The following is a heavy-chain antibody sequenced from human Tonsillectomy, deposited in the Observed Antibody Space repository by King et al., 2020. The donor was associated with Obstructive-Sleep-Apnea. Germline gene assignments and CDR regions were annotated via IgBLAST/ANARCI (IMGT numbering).Heavy chain of an antibody. CDR3: ARDEQLIPYWYFDL. Sequence: QLQESGPGLVKPSETLSLTCTVSGGSISSSRYYWGWIRQPPGTGLEWIGSIYHSGSTYYNPSLKSRVTISVDTSKNQFSLQLNSVTAADTAVYYCARDEQLIPYWYFDLWGRGTLVTVSS. CDR2: IYHSGST. J-gene: IGHJ2*01. D-gene: IGHD6-13*01. V-gene: IGHV4-39*07. CDR1: GGSISSSRYY.